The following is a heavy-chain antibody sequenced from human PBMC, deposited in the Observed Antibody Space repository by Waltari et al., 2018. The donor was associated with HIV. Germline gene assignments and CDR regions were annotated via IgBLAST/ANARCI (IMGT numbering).Heavy chain of an antibody. V-gene: IGHV3-53*01. CDR1: GFTVSSKY. J-gene: IGHJ6*02. CDR2: IYSGGST. D-gene: IGHD4-17*01. Sequence: EVQLVESGGGLIQPGGSLRLSCAASGFTVSSKYMRWVRQAPGKGLEWVSVIYSGGSTYYADSVKGRFTISRDNSKNTLYLQMNSLRAEDTAVYYCAREPGDPEDYYYYGMDVWGQGTTVTVSS. CDR3: AREPGDPEDYYYYGMDV.